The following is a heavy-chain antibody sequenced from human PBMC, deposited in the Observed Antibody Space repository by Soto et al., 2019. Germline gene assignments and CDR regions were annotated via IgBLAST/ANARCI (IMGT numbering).Heavy chain of an antibody. V-gene: IGHV3-33*01. D-gene: IGHD6-19*01. Sequence: QVQLVDSGGGVVQPGRSLRLSCAASGFTFSSYGMHWVRQAPGKGLEGVAVIWYDGSYKYYADSVKGRFTISRDNSKNTLYLQMNSLRAEDTAVYYCARDRYSSGWYDLDYWGQGTLVTVSS. CDR2: IWYDGSYK. J-gene: IGHJ4*02. CDR3: ARDRYSSGWYDLDY. CDR1: GFTFSSYG.